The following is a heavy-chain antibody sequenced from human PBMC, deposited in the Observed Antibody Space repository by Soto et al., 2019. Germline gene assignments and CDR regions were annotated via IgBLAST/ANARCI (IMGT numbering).Heavy chain of an antibody. J-gene: IGHJ6*02. V-gene: IGHV3-43*01. Sequence: PGESLKISCAASGFRFDEYNIHWVRQAPGKGLEWVSLITWNGANTYYADSVKGRFTISRDGTTKSVSLQMTSLKREDTGSYYCARETLSYGSALDVWGQGTTVTVSS. CDR1: GFRFDEYN. CDR3: ARETLSYGSALDV. D-gene: IGHD3-16*01. CDR2: ITWNGANT.